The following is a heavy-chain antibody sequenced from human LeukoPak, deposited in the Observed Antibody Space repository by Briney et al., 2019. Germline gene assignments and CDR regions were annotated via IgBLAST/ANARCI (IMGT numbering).Heavy chain of an antibody. CDR1: GGSISSYY. V-gene: IGHV4-59*08. J-gene: IGHJ5*02. CDR3: ARLINPEPGIAVAGTRWFDP. Sequence: SETLSLTCTVSGGSISSYYWSWIRQPPGKGLEWIGYIYYSGSINYNPSLKSRVTISVDTSKNQFSLKLSSVTAADTAVYYCARLINPEPGIAVAGTRWFDPWGQGTLVTVSS. CDR2: IYYSGSI. D-gene: IGHD6-19*01.